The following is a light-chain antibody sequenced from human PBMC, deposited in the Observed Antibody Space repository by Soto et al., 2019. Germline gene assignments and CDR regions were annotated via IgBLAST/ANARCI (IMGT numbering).Light chain of an antibody. Sequence: QSVLNQPSSVFGSSWQTITISCTGTTSEDGGYNYVSWYQQHPGKAPKLMIYDVSNRPSGVSNRFSGSKSGNTASLTISGLQAEDEADYYCSSYTSSSTPFYVFGTGTKVTVL. V-gene: IGLV2-14*01. CDR1: TSEDGGYNY. J-gene: IGLJ1*01. CDR3: SSYTSSSTPFYV. CDR2: DVS.